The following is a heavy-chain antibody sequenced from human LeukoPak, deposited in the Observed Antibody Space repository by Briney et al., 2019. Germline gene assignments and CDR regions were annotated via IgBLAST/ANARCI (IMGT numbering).Heavy chain of an antibody. CDR3: ASLVGATHFDY. CDR2: IYSGGST. Sequence: GGSLRLSCAASGFTVSSNYMSWVRQAPGKGLEWVSVIYSGGSTYYADSVKGRFTISRDNSKNTLYLQMNSLRAEDTAVYYCASLVGATHFDYWGQGTLVTVSS. CDR1: GFTVSSNY. V-gene: IGHV3-66*01. D-gene: IGHD1-26*01. J-gene: IGHJ4*02.